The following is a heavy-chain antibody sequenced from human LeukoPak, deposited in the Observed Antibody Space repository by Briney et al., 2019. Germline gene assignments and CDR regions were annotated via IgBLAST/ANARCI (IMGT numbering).Heavy chain of an antibody. Sequence: GGSLRLSCVASGLTFSISWVTWVRQAPGKGLEWVANIDKHGNGKYYVDSVKGRFAVSRDYASNSVFLQMDSLRAEDTSVYYCARDAGWGYYDLWGQGTPVTVSS. V-gene: IGHV3-7*01. CDR2: IDKHGNGK. CDR3: ARDAGWGYYDL. D-gene: IGHD1-26*01. J-gene: IGHJ4*02. CDR1: GLTFSISW.